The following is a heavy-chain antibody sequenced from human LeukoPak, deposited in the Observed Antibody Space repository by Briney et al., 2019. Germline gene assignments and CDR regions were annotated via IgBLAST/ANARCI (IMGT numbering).Heavy chain of an antibody. CDR1: GDSVSSNSAA. CDR2: TYYTSKWNT. CDR3: ARGSPTVTLAAFDY. J-gene: IGHJ4*02. D-gene: IGHD4-17*01. Sequence: SQTLSLTCAISGDSVSSNSAAWNWIRRSPSRGLEWLGRTYYTSKWNTDYAVSVKSRVSINPDTSKDQFSPQLSSVTPEDTAVYYCARGSPTVTLAAFDYWGQGTLVTVSS. V-gene: IGHV6-1*01.